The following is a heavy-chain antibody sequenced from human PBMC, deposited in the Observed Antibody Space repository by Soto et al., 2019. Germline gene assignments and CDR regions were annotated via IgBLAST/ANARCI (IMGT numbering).Heavy chain of an antibody. CDR3: AREEWSRYNWFDP. V-gene: IGHV3-48*02. Sequence: PGGSLRLSCAASGFTFNNYAMNWVRQAPGKGLEWVSYITSSGRTVYYADFVEGRFTISRDNAKNSLSLQMNSLREEDTAVYYCAREEWSRYNWFDPWGQGTLVTVSS. CDR1: GFTFNNYA. J-gene: IGHJ5*02. D-gene: IGHD3-3*01. CDR2: ITSSGRTV.